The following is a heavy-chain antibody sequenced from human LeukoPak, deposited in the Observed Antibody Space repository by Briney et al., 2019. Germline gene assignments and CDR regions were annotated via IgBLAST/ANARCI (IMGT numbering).Heavy chain of an antibody. Sequence: ASVKVSCKASGYTFTSYGISWVRQAPGQGLEWMGWISAYNGNTNYAQKLQGRVTMTTDTSTSTAYMELRSLRSDDTAVYYCARDDDYGNYGSPPASYYWGQGTLVTVSS. V-gene: IGHV1-18*01. J-gene: IGHJ4*02. D-gene: IGHD4-11*01. CDR2: ISAYNGNT. CDR3: ARDDDYGNYGSPPASYY. CDR1: GYTFTSYG.